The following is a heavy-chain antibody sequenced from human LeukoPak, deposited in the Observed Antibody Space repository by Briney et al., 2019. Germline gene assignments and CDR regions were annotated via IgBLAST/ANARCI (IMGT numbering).Heavy chain of an antibody. CDR3: ARVPAVTGWFDP. V-gene: IGHV4-61*08. J-gene: IGHJ5*02. CDR1: GGSINSGDYF. D-gene: IGHD4-17*01. Sequence: SQTLSLTCTVSGGSINSGDYFWSWIRQPPGKGLEWIGYIYYSGSTKYNPSLKSRVTMSVDTSKNQFSLNLNSVTAADTAVYYCARVPAVTGWFDPWGQGTLVTVSS. CDR2: IYYSGST.